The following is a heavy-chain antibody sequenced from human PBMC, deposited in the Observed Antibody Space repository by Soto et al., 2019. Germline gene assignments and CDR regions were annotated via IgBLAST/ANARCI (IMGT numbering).Heavy chain of an antibody. CDR1: GGSISSSSYY. CDR2: IYYSGST. CDR3: ARQYSNYFSPYWFDP. Sequence: QLQLQESGPGLVKPSETLSLTCTVSGGSISSSSYYWGWIRQPPGKGLEWIGSIYYSGSTYYNPSLKSRVTISVDTSKNQFSLKLSSVTAADTAVYYCARQYSNYFSPYWFDPWGQGTLVTVSS. V-gene: IGHV4-39*01. J-gene: IGHJ5*02. D-gene: IGHD4-4*01.